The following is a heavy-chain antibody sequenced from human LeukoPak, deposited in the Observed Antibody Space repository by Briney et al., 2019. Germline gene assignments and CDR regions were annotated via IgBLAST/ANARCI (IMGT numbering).Heavy chain of an antibody. CDR1: GGTFSSHS. J-gene: IGHJ4*02. V-gene: IGHV1-69*01. Sequence: ASVKVSCKASGGTFSSHSFNWVRQAPGQGLEWMGGIIPMSSTTKYAQNFQGRVTITADGCPSTAFMELSRLGPEGTAWEFWCLLRPQSVPDYWGQGTLVTVSS. CDR3: CLLRPQSVPDY. D-gene: IGHD3-22*01. CDR2: IIPMSSTT.